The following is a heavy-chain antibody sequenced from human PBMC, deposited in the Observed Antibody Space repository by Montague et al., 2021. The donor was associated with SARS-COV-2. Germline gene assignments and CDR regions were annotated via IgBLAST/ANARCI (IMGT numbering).Heavy chain of an antibody. CDR1: GGSITGYY. Sequence: SETLSLTCTVSGGSITGYYWSWLRRSPGKGLEWIAYIYDGGAVNXNPSLGGRVTISTDTSKNQLSPKVNSVTAADTAVYYCVRDHPYGGPRGAYDTWGQGTVVTVSS. V-gene: IGHV4-59*01. CDR3: VRDHPYGGPRGAYDT. J-gene: IGHJ3*02. CDR2: IYDGGAV. D-gene: IGHD4-23*01.